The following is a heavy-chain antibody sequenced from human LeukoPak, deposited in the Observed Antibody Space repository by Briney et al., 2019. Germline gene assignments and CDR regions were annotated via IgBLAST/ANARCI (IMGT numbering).Heavy chain of an antibody. CDR1: GFTFSSYS. D-gene: IGHD6-19*01. Sequence: GGSLRLSCAASGFTFSSYSMNWVRQAPGKGLEWVGRIKSKTDGGTTDYAAPVKGRFTISRDDSKNTLYLQMNSLKTEDTAVYYCTTEGFSSGWYGTRSQHWGQGTLVTVSS. CDR2: IKSKTDGGTT. V-gene: IGHV3-15*01. J-gene: IGHJ1*01. CDR3: TTEGFSSGWYGTRSQH.